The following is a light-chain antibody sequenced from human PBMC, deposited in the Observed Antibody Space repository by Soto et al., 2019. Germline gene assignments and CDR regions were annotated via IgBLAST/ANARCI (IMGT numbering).Light chain of an antibody. Sequence: EIVLTQSAATLSLSQGESATLSCRASRSVSSYLAWYQQKPGQAPRLLIYGASSRATDIPDRFSGSGSGTDFTLTISRLEPEDFAVYYCQQYGSSFPFGQGTRLEIK. J-gene: IGKJ5*01. CDR2: GAS. V-gene: IGKV3-20*01. CDR1: RSVSSY. CDR3: QQYGSSFP.